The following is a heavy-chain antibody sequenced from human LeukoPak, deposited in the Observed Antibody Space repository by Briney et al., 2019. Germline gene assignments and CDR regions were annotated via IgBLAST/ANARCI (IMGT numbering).Heavy chain of an antibody. V-gene: IGHV4-4*07. J-gene: IGHJ4*02. CDR3: ARTRGGDYAHFDY. D-gene: IGHD4-17*01. Sequence: PSETLSLTCTVSGDSISTYYWSWVRQPAGNGLEWIGRIYSSGSANYNPSLKNRVNMSVDTSKNQFSLNLTSVTAADTAVYYCARTRGGDYAHFDYWGQGTLVTVSS. CDR1: GDSISTYY. CDR2: IYSSGSA.